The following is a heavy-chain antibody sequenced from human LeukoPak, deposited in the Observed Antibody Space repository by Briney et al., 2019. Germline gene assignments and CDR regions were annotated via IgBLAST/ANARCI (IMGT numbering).Heavy chain of an antibody. J-gene: IGHJ6*03. CDR1: GFTFSSYG. V-gene: IGHV3-30*02. CDR3: AKDSLGVYYDSSGYKYYYYYMDV. D-gene: IGHD3-22*01. CDR2: IRYDGSNK. Sequence: GGSLRLSCAASGFTFSSYGMHWVRQAPGKGLEWVAFIRYDGSNKYYADSVKGRFTISRDNSKNTLYLQMNSLRDEDTAVYYCAKDSLGVYYDSSGYKYYYYYMDVWGKGTTVTISS.